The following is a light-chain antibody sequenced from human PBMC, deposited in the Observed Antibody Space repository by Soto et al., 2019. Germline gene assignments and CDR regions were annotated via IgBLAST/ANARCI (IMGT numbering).Light chain of an antibody. J-gene: IGKJ2*01. CDR2: GAS. CDR3: QQYSNWPYT. V-gene: IGKV3-15*01. CDR1: QSVNNN. Sequence: EIVMTQSPATLSVSPGERATLSCRASQSVNNNLAWYQQKPGQAPSLLIYGASTRATGIPARFSGSGSGTEFTLTISSLQSEDSAVYYCQQYSNWPYTFGQGTKLEIK.